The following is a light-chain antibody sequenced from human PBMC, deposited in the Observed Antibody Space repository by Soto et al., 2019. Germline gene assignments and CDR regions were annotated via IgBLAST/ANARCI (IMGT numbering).Light chain of an antibody. CDR2: AAS. Sequence: DFQMTQSPSSLSASVGDRVTITCRASQASSNYLAWYQQKPGKVPKLLIYAASTLQSGVPSRFSGSGSGTDFTLTISTLQPEDVATYYCQKYNSALGTFGQGTKVEIK. J-gene: IGKJ1*01. CDR1: QASSNY. CDR3: QKYNSALGT. V-gene: IGKV1-27*01.